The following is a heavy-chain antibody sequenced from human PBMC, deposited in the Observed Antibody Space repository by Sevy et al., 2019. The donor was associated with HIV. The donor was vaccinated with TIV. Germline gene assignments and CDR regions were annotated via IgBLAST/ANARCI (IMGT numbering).Heavy chain of an antibody. D-gene: IGHD1-1*01. V-gene: IGHV3-30-3*01. Sequence: GGSLRLSCATSGFIFSSYSMHWVRQAPGKGLEWVATISYDGINKHYADSVKGRFTISRDNFKNSLSLQMNSLRAEDTAVYFCALERLSSDVAEYFQNWGQGTLVTVSS. CDR2: ISYDGINK. CDR3: ALERLSSDVAEYFQN. J-gene: IGHJ1*01. CDR1: GFIFSSYS.